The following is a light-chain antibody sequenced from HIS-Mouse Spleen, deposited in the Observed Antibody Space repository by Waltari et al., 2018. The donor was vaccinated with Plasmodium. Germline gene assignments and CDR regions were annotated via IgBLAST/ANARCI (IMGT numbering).Light chain of an antibody. Sequence: QTVVTQEPSFSVSPGGTVPPTCGLSSASVSTSYYPSWYQQTPGQAPRTLIYSTNTRFSGSILGNKAALTITGAQADDESDYYCVLYMGSGIWVFGGGTKLTVL. CDR1: SASVSTSYY. CDR2: STN. J-gene: IGLJ2*01. V-gene: IGLV8-61*01. CDR3: VLYMGSGIWV.